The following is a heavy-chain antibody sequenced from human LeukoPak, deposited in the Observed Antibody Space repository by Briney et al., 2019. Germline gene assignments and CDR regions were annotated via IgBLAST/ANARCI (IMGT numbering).Heavy chain of an antibody. CDR3: ARVAYSYGHWPDY. D-gene: IGHD5-18*01. J-gene: IGHJ4*02. CDR1: GYTFTNYA. Sequence: GASVKVSCKASGYTFTNYAMHWVRLAPGQGLEWMGGIIPIFGTANYAQKFQGRVTITADESTSTAYMELSSLRSEDTAVYYCARVAYSYGHWPDYWGQGTLVTVSS. CDR2: IIPIFGTA. V-gene: IGHV1-69*13.